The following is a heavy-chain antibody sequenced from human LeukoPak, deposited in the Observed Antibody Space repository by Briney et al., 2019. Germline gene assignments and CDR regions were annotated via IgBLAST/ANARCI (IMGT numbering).Heavy chain of an antibody. Sequence: PSETLSLTCTVSGGSISSSSYYWGWIRQPPGKGLEWIGSIYYSGSTYYNPSLKSRVTISVDTSNNQFSLKLSSVTAADTAVYYCAREYYYDSSGYYQNWFDPWGQGTLVTVSS. CDR2: IYYSGST. CDR3: AREYYYDSSGYYQNWFDP. D-gene: IGHD3-22*01. J-gene: IGHJ5*02. CDR1: GGSISSSSYY. V-gene: IGHV4-39*02.